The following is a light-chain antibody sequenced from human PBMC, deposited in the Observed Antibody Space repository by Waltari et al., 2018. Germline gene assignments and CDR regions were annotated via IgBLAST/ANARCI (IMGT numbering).Light chain of an antibody. CDR1: SSDVGAYDY. V-gene: IGLV2-11*01. J-gene: IGLJ3*02. Sequence: QSALTQPRSVSGSPGQSVTISCTGTSSDVGAYDYVSWYQKPPGKAPKLMIYDVNKRPAGVPDRFCGSKSGNTASLTISGLQAEDEADYYCCSVGGGYPVVFGGGTTLTVL. CDR3: CSVGGGYPVV. CDR2: DVN.